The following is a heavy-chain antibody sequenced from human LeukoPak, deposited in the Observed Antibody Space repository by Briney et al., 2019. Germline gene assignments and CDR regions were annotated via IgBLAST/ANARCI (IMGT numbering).Heavy chain of an antibody. CDR1: GFTFTRYG. V-gene: IGHV1-18*01. Sequence: ASVKVSCKASGFTFTRYGISWVRQAPGQGLEWIAWTSAYNGDAKYAQKFQGRLTMTTDTSTSTAYMELRSLRPDDTAVYYCARDPSNTSGWYAWADYWGQGTVVTVSS. CDR3: ARDPSNTSGWYAWADY. D-gene: IGHD6-19*01. J-gene: IGHJ4*02. CDR2: TSAYNGDA.